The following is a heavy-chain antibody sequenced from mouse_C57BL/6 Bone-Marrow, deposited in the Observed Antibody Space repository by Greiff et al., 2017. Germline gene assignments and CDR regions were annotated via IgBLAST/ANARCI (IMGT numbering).Heavy chain of an antibody. CDR2: ISSGGSYT. Sequence: VHLLQSGGDLVKPGASVKLSCAASGYTFSSYGMPWVRQTPDKRLEWVGTISSGGSYTYYPDNVKGRFTISRDKAKNTLYLQMSSLKSEDAAVYYCARQRSYYDYDGDYFDYWGQGTTLTVSS. V-gene: IGHV5-6*01. D-gene: IGHD2-4*01. CDR3: ARQRSYYDYDGDYFDY. CDR1: GYTFSSYG. J-gene: IGHJ2*01.